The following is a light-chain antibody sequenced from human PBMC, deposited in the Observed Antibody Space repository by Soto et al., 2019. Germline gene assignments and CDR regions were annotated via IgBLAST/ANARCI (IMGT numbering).Light chain of an antibody. CDR3: TSYTRDSNLHVL. CDR1: SDDVGAYDY. CDR2: EVS. J-gene: IGLJ2*01. Sequence: QSALTQPASVSGSPGQSITFSCTGTSDDVGAYDYVSWYQQHPGKAPKLMIFEVSNRPSGVSNRFSRSKSGNTASLTISGLQAEADADYYCTSYTRDSNLHVLFGGGTKLTVL. V-gene: IGLV2-14*01.